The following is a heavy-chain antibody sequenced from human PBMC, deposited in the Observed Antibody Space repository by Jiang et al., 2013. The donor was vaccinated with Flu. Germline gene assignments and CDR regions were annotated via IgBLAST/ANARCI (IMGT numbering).Heavy chain of an antibody. CDR2: IYWDDDK. V-gene: IGHV2-5*02. D-gene: IGHD3-22*01. CDR3: ARGIFGIVVVITTWMAFDY. J-gene: IGHJ4*01. Sequence: KPTQTLTLTCTFSGFSLSTSGVGVGWIRQPPGKALEWLALIYWDDDKRYSPSLKTRLTLTKDTSKNQVVLTMTNMDPVDTATYYCARGIFGIVVVITTWMAFDYWG. CDR1: GFSLSTSGVG.